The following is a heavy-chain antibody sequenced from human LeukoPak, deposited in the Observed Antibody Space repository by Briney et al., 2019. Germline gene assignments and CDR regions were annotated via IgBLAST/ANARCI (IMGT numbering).Heavy chain of an antibody. CDR3: AREDYCSSTSCYQGV. CDR1: GGSFSGYY. J-gene: IGHJ4*02. Sequence: SETLSLTCAVYGGSFSGYYWSWIRQPPGKGLEWIGEINHSGSTNYNPSLKSRVTISVDTSKNQFSLKLRFVTTADTAVYYCAREDYCSSTSCYQGVWGQGTLVTVSS. D-gene: IGHD2-2*01. CDR2: INHSGST. V-gene: IGHV4-34*01.